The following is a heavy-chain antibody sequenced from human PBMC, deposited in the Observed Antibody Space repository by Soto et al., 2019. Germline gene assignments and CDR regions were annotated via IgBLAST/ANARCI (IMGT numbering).Heavy chain of an antibody. CDR3: ARDQKLWFGFRLTYYYGMDV. Sequence: LRLSCAASGFTFNNYGMHWVRQAPGKGLEWVAVISRDGSSKYYADSVTGRLTISRDNSKNTLYLQMNSLRAEDTAMYYCARDQKLWFGFRLTYYYGMDVWGQGTTVTVSS. CDR2: ISRDGSSK. J-gene: IGHJ6*02. D-gene: IGHD3-10*01. V-gene: IGHV3-30*03. CDR1: GFTFNNYG.